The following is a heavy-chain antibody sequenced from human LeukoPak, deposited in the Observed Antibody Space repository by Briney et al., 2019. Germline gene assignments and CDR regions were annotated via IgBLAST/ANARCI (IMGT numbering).Heavy chain of an antibody. D-gene: IGHD3-10*01. CDR3: AKGLGTGSVLARPLHY. V-gene: IGHV3-30*18. Sequence: GGSLRLSYAASGFPFSTYDMHWVRQAPDKGLQWVAVISSDGYRTDYPDSVRGRFTISRDNFKNTVDLQMISVTAEDTAMYFCAKGLGTGSVLARPLHYWGQGTLVTVSS. J-gene: IGHJ4*02. CDR2: ISSDGYRT. CDR1: GFPFSTYD.